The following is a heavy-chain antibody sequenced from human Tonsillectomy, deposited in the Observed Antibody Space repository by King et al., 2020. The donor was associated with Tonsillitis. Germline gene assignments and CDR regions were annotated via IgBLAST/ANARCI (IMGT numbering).Heavy chain of an antibody. CDR3: ARGDTAMDAFDY. Sequence: VQLVESGGGLVQPGGSLRLSCAASGFTFSSYDMHWVRQATGKGLEWVSAIGTAGDTYYPGSVKGRFTLSRENAKNSLYLQMNSLRAGDTAVYYCARGDTAMDAFDYWGQGTLVTVSS. D-gene: IGHD5-18*01. V-gene: IGHV3-13*04. CDR1: GFTFSSYD. J-gene: IGHJ4*02. CDR2: IGTAGDT.